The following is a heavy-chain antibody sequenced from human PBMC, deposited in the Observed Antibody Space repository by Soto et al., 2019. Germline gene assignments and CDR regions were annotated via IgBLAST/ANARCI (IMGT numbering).Heavy chain of an antibody. Sequence: EVQLVESGGGLVKPGESLRLSCAASGFTFSNYNINWVRQAPGKGLEWVSSIRSRSIDMYYADSVKGRFTISRDDAKNSLSLQMNGVRAEDTAVYFCVIESYPANAFDIWGPGTMVTVSS. CDR2: IRSRSIDM. J-gene: IGHJ3*02. CDR1: GFTFSNYN. D-gene: IGHD2-2*01. CDR3: VIESYPANAFDI. V-gene: IGHV3-21*01.